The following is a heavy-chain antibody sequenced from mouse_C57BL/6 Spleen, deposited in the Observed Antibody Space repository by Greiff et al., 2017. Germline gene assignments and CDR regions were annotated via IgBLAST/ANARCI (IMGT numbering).Heavy chain of an antibody. CDR2: IYPGSGST. D-gene: IGHD1-1*01. CDR3: ARRGVVAGGYAMDY. J-gene: IGHJ4*01. V-gene: IGHV1-55*01. Sequence: QVQLQQPGAELVKPGASVKMSCKASGYTFTSYWITWVKQRPGQGLEWIGDIYPGSGSTNYNEKFKSKATLTVDTSSSTAYMQLSSLTSEDSAVYYGARRGVVAGGYAMDYWGQGTSVTVSS. CDR1: GYTFTSYW.